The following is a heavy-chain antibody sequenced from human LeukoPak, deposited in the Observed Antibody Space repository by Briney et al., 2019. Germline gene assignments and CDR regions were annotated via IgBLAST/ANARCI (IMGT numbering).Heavy chain of an antibody. Sequence: SETLSLTCAVSGGSISSSNWWSWVRQPPGKGLEWIGEIYHSGSTNYNPSLKSRVTISVDTSKNQFSLKLSSVTAADTAVYYCAKGGYSSSWYELYGMDVWGQGTTVTVSS. CDR1: GGSISSSNW. D-gene: IGHD6-13*01. V-gene: IGHV4-4*02. CDR3: AKGGYSSSWYELYGMDV. J-gene: IGHJ6*02. CDR2: IYHSGST.